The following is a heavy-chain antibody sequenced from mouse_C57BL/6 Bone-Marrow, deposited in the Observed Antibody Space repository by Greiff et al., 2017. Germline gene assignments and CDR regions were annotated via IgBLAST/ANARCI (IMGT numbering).Heavy chain of an antibody. CDR2: ISDGGSYT. CDR1: GFTFSSYA. CDR3: ARDRPPGGLWLRRWY. Sequence: EVMLVESGGGLVKPGGSLKLSCAASGFTFSSYAMSWVRQTPEKRLEWVATISDGGSYTYYPDNVKGRFTISRDNAKNNLYLQMSHLKSEDTAMYYCARDRPPGGLWLRRWYWGQGTSVTVSS. D-gene: IGHD2-2*01. V-gene: IGHV5-4*01. J-gene: IGHJ4*01.